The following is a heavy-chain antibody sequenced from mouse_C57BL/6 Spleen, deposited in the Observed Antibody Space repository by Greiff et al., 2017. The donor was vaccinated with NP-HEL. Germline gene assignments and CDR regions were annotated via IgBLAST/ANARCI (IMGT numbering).Heavy chain of an antibody. CDR1: GYSITSGYY. CDR3: AVWCITTYYYAMDY. Sequence: VQLKESGPGLVKPSQSLSLTCSVTGYSITSGYYWNWIRQFPGNKLEWMGYISYDGSNNYNPSLKNRISITRDTSKNQFFLKLNSVTTEDTATYYCAVWCITTYYYAMDYWGQGTSVTVSS. D-gene: IGHD1-1*01. CDR2: ISYDGSN. J-gene: IGHJ4*01. V-gene: IGHV3-6*01.